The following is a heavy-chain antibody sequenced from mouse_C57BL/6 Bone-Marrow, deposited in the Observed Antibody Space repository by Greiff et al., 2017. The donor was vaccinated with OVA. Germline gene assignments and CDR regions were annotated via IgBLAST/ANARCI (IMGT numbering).Heavy chain of an antibody. Sequence: VQLQQSVAELVRPGASVKLSCTASGFNIKNPYMHWVKQRPEQGLEWIGRIDPANGNTKYAPKFQGKATITADTSANTAYLQLSSLTSEDTAIYYCARDGMDYWGQGTSITVSS. V-gene: IGHV14-3*01. CDR1: GFNIKNPY. CDR2: IDPANGNT. J-gene: IGHJ4*01. CDR3: ARDGMDY.